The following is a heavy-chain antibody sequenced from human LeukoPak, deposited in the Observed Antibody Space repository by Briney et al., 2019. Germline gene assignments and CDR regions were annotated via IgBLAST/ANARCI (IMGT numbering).Heavy chain of an antibody. CDR3: AREVSEGFDF. V-gene: IGHV3-21*01. D-gene: IGHD3-22*01. CDR1: GFTFSGYS. Sequence: GGSLRLSCTASGFTFSGYSMNWIRQAPGKGLEWVSTFGTRSTSVYHAGSVKGRFAISRDNAKNSLYLQMNSLRAEDTALYYCAREVSEGFDFWGQGTLVTVSS. J-gene: IGHJ4*02. CDR2: FGTRSTSV.